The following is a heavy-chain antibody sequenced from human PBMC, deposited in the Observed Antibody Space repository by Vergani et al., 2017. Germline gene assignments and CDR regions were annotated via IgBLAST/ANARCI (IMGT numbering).Heavy chain of an antibody. CDR2: IDYSGST. J-gene: IGHJ5*02. CDR3: ARLRGGGYYTNWFDR. Sequence: QLQLQESGPGLVKPSETLSLTCTVPGGSISSSSYYWGWISQPPGKGLEWIGSIDYSGSTYYNPSFKSRVTMSVDTSKNPFSLKLSSVTAADTAVYYCARLRGGGYYTNWFDRGGQGTLVTVSS. D-gene: IGHD3-3*01. V-gene: IGHV4-39*01. CDR1: GGSISSSSYY.